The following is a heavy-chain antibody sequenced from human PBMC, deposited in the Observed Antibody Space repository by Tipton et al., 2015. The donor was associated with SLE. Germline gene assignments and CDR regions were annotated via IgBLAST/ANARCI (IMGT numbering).Heavy chain of an antibody. CDR1: GGSISSGSYY. CDR3: ARRRGQQLVRGWYFDL. J-gene: IGHJ2*01. V-gene: IGHV4-61*01. CDR2: IYYSGST. D-gene: IGHD6-13*01. Sequence: TLSLTCTVSGGSISSGSYYWSWIRQPPGKGLEWIGYIYYSGSTNYNPSLKSRVTISVDTSKNQFSLKLSSVTAADTAVYYCARRRGQQLVRGWYFDLWGRGTLVTVSS.